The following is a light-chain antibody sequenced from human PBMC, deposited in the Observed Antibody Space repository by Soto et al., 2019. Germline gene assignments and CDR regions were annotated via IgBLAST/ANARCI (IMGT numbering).Light chain of an antibody. Sequence: ALTQPASVSGSPGQSITISCTGTSSDVGGYDYVSWYQQHPGKAPKLMIYDVSKRPSGVSNRFSGSKSGNTASLSISGLQAEDEADYYCSSYTSTSYTSSSPYVFGTGTKLTVL. V-gene: IGLV2-14*01. CDR1: SSDVGGYDY. J-gene: IGLJ1*01. CDR3: SSYTSTSYTSSSPYV. CDR2: DVS.